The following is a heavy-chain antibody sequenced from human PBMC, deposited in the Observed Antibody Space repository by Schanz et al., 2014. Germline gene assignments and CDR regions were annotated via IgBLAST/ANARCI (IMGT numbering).Heavy chain of an antibody. CDR2: ISTTGSTI. V-gene: IGHV3-48*01. Sequence: EVQLVESGGGWVQPGGSLRLSCAASGFTFSDYSMNWVRQAPGKGPEWVSYISTTGSTIYYADSVRGRFTISRDNAKNSLYLQMNSLRAEDTAVYYCARVKGGFDYWGQGTLVTVSS. CDR3: ARVKGGFDY. D-gene: IGHD3-16*01. CDR1: GFTFSDYS. J-gene: IGHJ4*02.